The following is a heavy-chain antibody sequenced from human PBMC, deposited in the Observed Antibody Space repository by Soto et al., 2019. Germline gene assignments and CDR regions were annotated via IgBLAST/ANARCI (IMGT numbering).Heavy chain of an antibody. CDR1: GGSISSSSYY. CDR2: IYYSGST. J-gene: IGHJ5*02. V-gene: IGHV4-39*01. D-gene: IGHD3-22*01. CDR3: ARLKHDYYDSSGYLNWFDP. Sequence: QLQLQESGPGLVKPSETLSLTCTVSGGSISSSSYYWGWIRQPPGKGLEWIGSIYYSGSTHYNPSLKSRVTISVETSKNQFSLKLSSVTAADTAVYYCARLKHDYYDSSGYLNWFDPWGQGTLVTVSS.